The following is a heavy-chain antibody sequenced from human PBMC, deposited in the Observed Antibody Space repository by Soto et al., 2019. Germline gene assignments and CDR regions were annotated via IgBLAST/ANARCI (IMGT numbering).Heavy chain of an antibody. J-gene: IGHJ4*02. CDR2: ISDGGRFT. CDR1: GFTFSTFA. D-gene: IGHD2-15*01. Sequence: VQLLDSGGGLVQPGGSLRLSCAASGFTFSTFAMSWVRQVPGKGLEWVSGISDGGRFTYYADSVKGRFTISRDDSKNTVYLQMNSLRGEDTAIYYCAKAAGINYFDFWGQGSPVIVSS. V-gene: IGHV3-23*01. CDR3: AKAAGINYFDF.